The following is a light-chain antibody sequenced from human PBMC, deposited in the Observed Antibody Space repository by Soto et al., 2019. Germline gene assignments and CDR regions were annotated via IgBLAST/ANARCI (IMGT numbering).Light chain of an antibody. CDR1: SSDVGGYTY. J-gene: IGLJ1*01. CDR2: EVS. CDR3: TSYAGSNTYL. V-gene: IGLV2-8*01. Sequence: QSALTQPPSASGSTGQSVTISCTGTSSDVGGYTYVSWYQQHPGKAPKLMIYEVSKRPSGVPDRFTGSKSGNTASLTVSGLQAEDAADYYCTSYAGSNTYLFGTGTKVTVL.